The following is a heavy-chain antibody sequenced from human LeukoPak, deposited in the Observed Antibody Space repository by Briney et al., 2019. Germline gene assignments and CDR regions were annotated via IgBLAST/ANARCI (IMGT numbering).Heavy chain of an antibody. CDR3: ARDRSGDFDY. D-gene: IGHD1-14*01. CDR2: ISSSGTTI. V-gene: IGHV3-48*03. J-gene: IGHJ4*02. Sequence: GGSLRLSCAASGFTFSSYEMNWVRQAPGKGLEWVSYISSSGTTIYYADSVKGRFTISRDNAKNSLYLQMNSLRAEDTAVYYCARDRSGDFDYWGQGTLVTVSS. CDR1: GFTFSSYE.